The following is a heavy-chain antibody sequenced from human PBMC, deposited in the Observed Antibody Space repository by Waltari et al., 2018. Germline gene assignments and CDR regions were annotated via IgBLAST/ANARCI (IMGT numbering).Heavy chain of an antibody. CDR3: ARGKVRGGLPYNWFDP. J-gene: IGHJ5*02. Sequence: QVQLQQWGAGLLKPSETLSLTCAVYGGSFSGYYWSWIRQPPGKGLEWIGEINHSGSTNYNPSLKSRVTISGDTSKNQFSLKLSSVTAADTAVYYCARGKVRGGLPYNWFDPWGQGTLVTVSS. V-gene: IGHV4-34*01. D-gene: IGHD3-10*01. CDR2: INHSGST. CDR1: GGSFSGYY.